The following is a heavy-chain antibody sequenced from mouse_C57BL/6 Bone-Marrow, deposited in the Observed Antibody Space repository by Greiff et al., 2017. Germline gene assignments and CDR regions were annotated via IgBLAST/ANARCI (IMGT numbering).Heavy chain of an antibody. Sequence: VQLQQSGAELVKPGASVKLPCKASGYTFTSYWMHWVKQRPGQGLEWIGMIHPNSGSTNYNEKFKSKATLTVDKSSSTAYMQLSSLTSEDSAVYYCAGGYPWYFDVWGTGTTVTVSS. V-gene: IGHV1-64*01. CDR1: GYTFTSYW. CDR3: AGGYPWYFDV. D-gene: IGHD2-2*01. CDR2: IHPNSGST. J-gene: IGHJ1*03.